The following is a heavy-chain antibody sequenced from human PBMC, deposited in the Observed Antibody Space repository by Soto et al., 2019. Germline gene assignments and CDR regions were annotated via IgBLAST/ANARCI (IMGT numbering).Heavy chain of an antibody. CDR1: GFTFSSYA. CDR2: ISYDGSNK. D-gene: IGHD3-16*01. Sequence: QVQLVESGGGVVQPGRSLRLSCAASGFTFSSYAMHWVRQAPGKGLEWVAVISYDGSNKYYADSVKGRFTISRDNSKNTLYLQMNSLRAEDTAVYYCARDWGGGATGFDYWGQGTLVTVSS. CDR3: ARDWGGGATGFDY. J-gene: IGHJ4*02. V-gene: IGHV3-30-3*01.